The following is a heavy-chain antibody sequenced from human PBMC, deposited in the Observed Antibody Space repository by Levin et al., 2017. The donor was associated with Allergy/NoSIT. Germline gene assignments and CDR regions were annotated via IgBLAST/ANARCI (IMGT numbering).Heavy chain of an antibody. J-gene: IGHJ3*01. Sequence: PGESLKISCAVSGFTFNTFSMSWVRQAPGKGLEWVSSIGSRSDYTYYADSLKGRFIISRDNAKNSLFLQMNNLRVDDTATYFCVRDEMGTFAFDVWGHGTMVTVSS. CDR3: VRDEMGTFAFDV. CDR2: IGSRSDYT. CDR1: GFTFNTFS. D-gene: IGHD5-24*01. V-gene: IGHV3-21*01.